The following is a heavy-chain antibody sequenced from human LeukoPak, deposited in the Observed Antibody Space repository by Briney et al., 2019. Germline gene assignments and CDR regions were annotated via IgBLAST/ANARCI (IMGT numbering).Heavy chain of an antibody. CDR1: GFTFSSYG. J-gene: IGHJ4*02. D-gene: IGHD7-27*01. CDR2: ISYDGSNN. V-gene: IGHV3-30*18. Sequence: PGGPLRLSCAAPGFTFSSYGMHWVPQAPGKGLEWVAPISYDGSNNHSADSVKVRFTIHRADSKRPPPRQMNSIRPGAPAANYCAKDGAACRVPGAEWSQGT. CDR3: AKDGAACRVPGAE.